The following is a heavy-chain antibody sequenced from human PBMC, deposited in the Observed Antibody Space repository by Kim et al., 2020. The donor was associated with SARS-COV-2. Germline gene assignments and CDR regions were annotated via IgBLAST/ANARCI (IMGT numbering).Heavy chain of an antibody. CDR3: ARHGYCSGGNCSPPGDFDY. J-gene: IGHJ4*02. V-gene: IGHV4-39*01. Sequence: SETLSLTCTVSGGSISSSRYYWGWIRQPPGKGLEWIGSIYYSGRTYYNPSLKSRVTTSADTSKNQFSLKLTAVTAADTAVYYCARHGYCSGGNCSPPGDFDYWGQGTLVTVSS. CDR2: IYYSGRT. D-gene: IGHD2-15*01. CDR1: GGSISSSRYY.